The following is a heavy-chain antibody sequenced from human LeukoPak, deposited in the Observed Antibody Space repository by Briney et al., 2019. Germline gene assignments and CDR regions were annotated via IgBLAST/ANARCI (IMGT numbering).Heavy chain of an antibody. CDR3: APDLRRGIYSGSYGDLDN. V-gene: IGHV1-24*01. J-gene: IGHJ4*02. CDR2: FDPEDGER. D-gene: IGHD1-26*01. CDR1: GYTLTELC. Sequence: ASVKVSCKVSGYTLTELCMHWVRQAPGKGLEWMGSFDPEDGERIYAQKFQGRVTMTEDTSTDTVYMELRSLRSEDTAVYFCAPDLRRGIYSGSYGDLDNWGQGTLVTVSS.